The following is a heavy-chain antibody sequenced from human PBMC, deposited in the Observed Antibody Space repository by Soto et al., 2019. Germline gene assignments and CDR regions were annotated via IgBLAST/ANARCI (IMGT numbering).Heavy chain of an antibody. CDR3: ARDFIAAAGLFDY. Sequence: PGGSLRLSCAASGFTFSSYGMHWVRQAPGKGLEWVAVIWYDGSNKYYADSVKGRFTISRDNSKNTLYLQMNSLRAEDTAVYYCARDFIAAAGLFDYWGQGTLVTVSS. D-gene: IGHD6-13*01. J-gene: IGHJ4*02. V-gene: IGHV3-33*01. CDR2: IWYDGSNK. CDR1: GFTFSSYG.